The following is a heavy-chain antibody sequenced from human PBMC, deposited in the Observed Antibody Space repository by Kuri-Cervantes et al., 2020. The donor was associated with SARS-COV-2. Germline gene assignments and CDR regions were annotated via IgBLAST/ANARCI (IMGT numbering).Heavy chain of an antibody. J-gene: IGHJ4*02. V-gene: IGHV3-15*01. D-gene: IGHD3-10*01. CDR2: IKSKTDGGTT. CDR1: GFTFSNAW. Sequence: GESLKISCAASGFTFSNAWMSWVRQAPGKGLEWVGRIKSKTDGGTTDYAAPVKGRFTISRDNSKNTLYLQMNSLRAEDTAVYYCARTRFGGIDYWGQGTLVTVSS. CDR3: ARTRFGGIDY.